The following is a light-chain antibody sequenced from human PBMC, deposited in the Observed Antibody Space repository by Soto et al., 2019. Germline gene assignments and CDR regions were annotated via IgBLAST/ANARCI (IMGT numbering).Light chain of an antibody. V-gene: IGLV2-14*01. CDR2: EVT. CDR3: SSYTSSSTYV. Sequence: QSALTQPASVSGSPGQSVTISCTGTSSDLGGYNYVSWYQHHPGKAPKLLISEVTDRPSGVSNRFSGSKSGNTASLTISGLQAEDEADYYCSSYTSSSTYVFGPGTKLTVL. CDR1: SSDLGGYNY. J-gene: IGLJ1*01.